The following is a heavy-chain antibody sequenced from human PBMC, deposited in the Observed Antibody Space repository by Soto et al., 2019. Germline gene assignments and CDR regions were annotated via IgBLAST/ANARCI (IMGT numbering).Heavy chain of an antibody. CDR2: ISSSSSYT. Sequence: QVQLVESGGGLVKPGGSLRLSCAASGFTFSDYYMSWIRQAPGKGLEWVSYISSSSSYTNYADSVKGRFTISRDNAKNSLYLQMNSLRAEDTAVYYCARMIVAATPQGAGYWGQGTLVTVSS. CDR1: GFTFSDYY. CDR3: ARMIVAATPQGAGY. D-gene: IGHD2-15*01. J-gene: IGHJ4*02. V-gene: IGHV3-11*06.